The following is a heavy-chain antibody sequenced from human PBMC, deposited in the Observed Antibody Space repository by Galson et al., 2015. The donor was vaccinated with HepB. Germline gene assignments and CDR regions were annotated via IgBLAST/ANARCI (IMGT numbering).Heavy chain of an antibody. Sequence: ETLSLTCTVSGGSISSSSYYWGWIRQPPGKGLEWIGSIYYSGSTYYNPSLKSRVTISVDTSKNQFSLKLSSVTAADTAVYYCARHGKGWEPDYWGQGTLVTVSS. D-gene: IGHD4-23*01. CDR1: GGSISSSSYY. CDR2: IYYSGST. J-gene: IGHJ4*02. CDR3: ARHGKGWEPDY. V-gene: IGHV4-39*01.